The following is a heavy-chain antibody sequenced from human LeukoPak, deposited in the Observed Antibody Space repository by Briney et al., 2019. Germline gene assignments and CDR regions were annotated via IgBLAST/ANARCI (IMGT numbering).Heavy chain of an antibody. Sequence: GASVKVSCKASGYTFTNYYMHWVRQAPGQGLEWMGRINPNSGGTNYEQKFQGRVTMTRDTSSSTAYMDLSRLRSDDTAVYYCARDGSSSGGMDVWGKGTTVTVSS. J-gene: IGHJ6*04. CDR2: INPNSGGT. CDR3: ARDGSSSGGMDV. V-gene: IGHV1-2*06. CDR1: GYTFTNYY. D-gene: IGHD6-25*01.